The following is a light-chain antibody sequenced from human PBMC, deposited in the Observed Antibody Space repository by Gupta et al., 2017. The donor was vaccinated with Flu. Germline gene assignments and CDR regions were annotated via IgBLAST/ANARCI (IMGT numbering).Light chain of an antibody. J-gene: IGLJ1*01. V-gene: IGLV1-47*01. CDR1: SSNIGSNY. Sequence: QSVLIQPPSASGIPGQTVTISCSGSSSNIGSNYVYWYQQLPGTAPKLLIYRINQRPSGVPDRFSASKSGTSASLAISGLRSEDEADYFCAAWDDSLSGHYVFGSETKVTVL. CDR2: RIN. CDR3: AAWDDSLSGHYV.